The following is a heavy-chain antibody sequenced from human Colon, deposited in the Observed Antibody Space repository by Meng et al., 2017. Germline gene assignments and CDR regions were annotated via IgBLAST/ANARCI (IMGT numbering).Heavy chain of an antibody. J-gene: IGHJ3*02. CDR2: INWNGGST. D-gene: IGHD6-19*01. Sequence: SCAASGFTFDDYGMSWVRQAPGKGLEWVSGINWNGGSTGYADSVKGRFTISRDNAKNSLYLQMNSLRAEDTALYYCARDIRRSGWYDDAFDIWGQGTMVTVSS. V-gene: IGHV3-20*04. CDR3: ARDIRRSGWYDDAFDI. CDR1: GFTFDDYG.